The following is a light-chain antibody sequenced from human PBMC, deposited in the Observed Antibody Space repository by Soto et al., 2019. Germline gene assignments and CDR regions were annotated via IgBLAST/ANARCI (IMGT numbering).Light chain of an antibody. CDR3: SLYTSSSTYV. CDR1: HSDIGAGYG. Sequence: QAVVTQPPSVTGAPGQRVTISCTGSHSDIGAGYGVHWYQQFPHSAPKVMIYEVSNRPSGVPDRFSGSKSGNTASLTISGLQAEDEADYYCSLYTSSSTYVFGTGTKLTVL. V-gene: IGLV1-40*01. CDR2: EVS. J-gene: IGLJ1*01.